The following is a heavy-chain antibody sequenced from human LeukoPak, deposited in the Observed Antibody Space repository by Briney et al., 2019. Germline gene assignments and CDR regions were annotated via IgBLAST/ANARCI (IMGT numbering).Heavy chain of an antibody. V-gene: IGHV1-18*01. Sequence: ASVKVSCKASGYTFTSYGISWVRQAPGQGLEWMGWVSAYNGNTNYAQKLQGRVTMTTDTSTSTAYMELRSLRSDDTAVYYCARDSITMVRGVISRYNWFDPWGQGTLVTVSS. J-gene: IGHJ5*02. CDR2: VSAYNGNT. D-gene: IGHD3-10*01. CDR3: ARDSITMVRGVISRYNWFDP. CDR1: GYTFTSYG.